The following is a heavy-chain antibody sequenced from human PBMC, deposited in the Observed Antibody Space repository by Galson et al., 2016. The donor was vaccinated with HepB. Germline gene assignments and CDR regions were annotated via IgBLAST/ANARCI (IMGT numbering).Heavy chain of an antibody. V-gene: IGHV5-10-1*01. J-gene: IGHJ4*02. CDR1: GYNFTSYW. CDR3: ARLSSTYLDY. CDR2: IDPDDSYS. Sequence: QSGAEVKKPGESLRDSCKGSGYNFTSYWINWVRQEPGKGLEWVGRIDPDDSYSNYNPSIQGHVTISADKSTTTAYLQWSSLKASDTAMYYCARLSSTYLDYWGQGTLVTVSS.